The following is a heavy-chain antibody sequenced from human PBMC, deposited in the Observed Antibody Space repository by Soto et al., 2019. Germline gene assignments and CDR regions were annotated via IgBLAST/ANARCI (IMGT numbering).Heavy chain of an antibody. J-gene: IGHJ4*02. D-gene: IGHD3-22*01. CDR2: IIPIFGTA. CDR3: ARGGYYDSSGYVRRYFDY. V-gene: IGHV1-69*13. Sequence: SVKVSWKASVGTFSSYAISWVRQAPGQGLEWMGGIIPIFGTANYAQKFQGRVTITADESTSTAYMELSSLRSEDTAVYYCARGGYYDSSGYVRRYFDYWGQGTLVTVSS. CDR1: VGTFSSYA.